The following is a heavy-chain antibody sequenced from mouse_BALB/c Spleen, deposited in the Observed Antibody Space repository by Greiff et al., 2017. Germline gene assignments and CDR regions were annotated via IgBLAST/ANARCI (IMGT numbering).Heavy chain of an antibody. CDR1: GFTFSSFG. Sequence: EVQGVESGGGLVQPGGSRKLSCAASGFTFSSFGMHWVRQAPEKGLEWVAYISSGSSTIYYADTVKGRFTISRDNPKNTLFLKRTSLRSEDTAMYYCASRLTGYFDYWGQGTTLTVSS. CDR3: ASRLTGYFDY. CDR2: ISSGSSTI. J-gene: IGHJ2*01. V-gene: IGHV5-17*02. D-gene: IGHD4-1*01.